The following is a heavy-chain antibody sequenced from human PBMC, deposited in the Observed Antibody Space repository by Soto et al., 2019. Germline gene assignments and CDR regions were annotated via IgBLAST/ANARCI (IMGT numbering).Heavy chain of an antibody. CDR3: ARGGVAAAVSFYHYGMDV. CDR2: ITQSGST. D-gene: IGHD6-13*01. J-gene: IGHJ6*02. CDR1: GGSFSGYH. Sequence: QVQLQQWGAGLLKPSETLSLTCSVFGGSFSGYHWSWIRHPPGKGLEWIGDITQSGSTNYNPSLRGRVTISVDTSKNQFSLKLNSVTAADTAVYYCARGGVAAAVSFYHYGMDVWGQGTTITVSS. V-gene: IGHV4-34*01.